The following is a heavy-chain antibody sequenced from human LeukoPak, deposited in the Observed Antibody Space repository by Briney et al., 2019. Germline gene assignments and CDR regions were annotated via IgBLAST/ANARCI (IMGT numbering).Heavy chain of an antibody. V-gene: IGHV4-59*01. Sequence: PETLSLTCTVSGGSISSYYWSWIRQPPGKGLEWIGYIYYSGSTNYNPSLKSRVTISVDTSKNQFSLKLSSVTAADTAVYYCARIVVPAVYYYYYYMDVWGKGTTVTVSS. D-gene: IGHD2-2*01. CDR2: IYYSGST. CDR3: ARIVVPAVYYYYYYMDV. J-gene: IGHJ6*03. CDR1: GGSISSYY.